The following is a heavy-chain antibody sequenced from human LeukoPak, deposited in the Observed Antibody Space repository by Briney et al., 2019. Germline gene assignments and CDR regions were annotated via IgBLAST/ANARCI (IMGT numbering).Heavy chain of an antibody. V-gene: IGHV4-39*01. Sequence: SETLSLTCTLSGGSINSNSFYWGWIRQPPGKGLEWIGTFYYSGSTYYNPPLKSRVTISVDTSKNQFSLELSSVTAADTAVFYCARLSTGGRFLDVWGKGTTVTVSS. CDR1: GGSINSNSFY. CDR2: FYYSGST. CDR3: ARLSTGGRFLDV. J-gene: IGHJ6*04. D-gene: IGHD3-10*01.